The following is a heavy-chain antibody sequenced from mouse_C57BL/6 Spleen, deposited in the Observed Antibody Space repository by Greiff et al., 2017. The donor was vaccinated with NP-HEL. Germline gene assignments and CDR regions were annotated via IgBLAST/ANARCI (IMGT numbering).Heavy chain of an antibody. CDR2: IHPNSGST. CDR3: ARGGDYDYLDY. CDR1: GYTFTSYW. D-gene: IGHD2-4*01. V-gene: IGHV1-64*01. J-gene: IGHJ2*01. Sequence: VQLKQPGAELVKPGASVKLSCKASGYTFTSYWMHWVKQRPGQGLEWIGMIHPNSGSTNYNEKFKSKATLTVDQSSSTAYMQLSILTAEDSAVYYCARGGDYDYLDYWGQGTTLTVSS.